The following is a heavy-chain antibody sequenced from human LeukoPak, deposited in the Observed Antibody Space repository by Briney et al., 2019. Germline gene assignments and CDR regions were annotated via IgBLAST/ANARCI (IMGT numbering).Heavy chain of an antibody. V-gene: IGHV4-34*01. Sequence: SETLSLTCAVYGGSFSGYYWSWIRQPPGKGLEWIGEINHSGSTNYNPSLKSRVTISVDTSKNQFSLKLSSVTAADTAVYYCARLVMGLIVVVPAGPFDPWGQGTLVTVSS. CDR3: ARLVMGLIVVVPAGPFDP. CDR2: INHSGST. D-gene: IGHD2-2*01. J-gene: IGHJ5*02. CDR1: GGSFSGYY.